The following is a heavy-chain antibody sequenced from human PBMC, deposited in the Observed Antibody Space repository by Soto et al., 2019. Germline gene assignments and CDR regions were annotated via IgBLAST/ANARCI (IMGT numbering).Heavy chain of an antibody. CDR1: GLTFSSYG. CDR3: AKDGMYYYYMDV. D-gene: IGHD1-26*01. Sequence: PGGSLRLSCAASGLTFSSYGMHWVRQAPGKGLEWVAVISYDGSNKYYADSVKGRFTISRDNSKNTLYLQMNSLRAEDTAVYYCAKDGMYYYYMDVWGKGTTVTVSS. V-gene: IGHV3-30*18. CDR2: ISYDGSNK. J-gene: IGHJ6*03.